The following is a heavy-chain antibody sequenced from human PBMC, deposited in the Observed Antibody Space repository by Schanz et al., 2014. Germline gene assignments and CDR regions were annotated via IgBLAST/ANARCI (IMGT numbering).Heavy chain of an antibody. Sequence: VHLVESGGGVVQPGRSLRLSCAASGFPFNEYGMLWVRQAPGKGLEWVSSISWNSGSIDYADSVKGRFTISRDNAKNLLYLQMNTLRAEDTAVYYCAREDCSATSCYFRYWGQGTLVTVSS. CDR3: AREDCSATSCYFRY. V-gene: IGHV3-9*01. CDR1: GFPFNEYG. J-gene: IGHJ4*02. D-gene: IGHD2-21*01. CDR2: ISWNSGSI.